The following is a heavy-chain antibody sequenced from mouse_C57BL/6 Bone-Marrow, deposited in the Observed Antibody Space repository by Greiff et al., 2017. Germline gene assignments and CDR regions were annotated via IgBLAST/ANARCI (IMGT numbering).Heavy chain of an antibody. CDR3: ATTIYYYGSSLFDY. J-gene: IGHJ2*01. CDR2: IDPSDSET. Sequence: QVQLQQPGAELVRPGSSVKLSCKASGYTFTSYWMHWVKQRPIQGLEWTGNIDPSDSETHYNQKFKDKATLTVDKSSSTAYMQLSSLTSEDSAVYYCATTIYYYGSSLFDYWGQGTTLTVSS. V-gene: IGHV1-52*01. D-gene: IGHD1-1*01. CDR1: GYTFTSYW.